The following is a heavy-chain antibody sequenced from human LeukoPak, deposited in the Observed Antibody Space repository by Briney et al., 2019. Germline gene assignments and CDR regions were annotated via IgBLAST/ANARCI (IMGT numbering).Heavy chain of an antibody. J-gene: IGHJ3*02. CDR2: INANSGGT. Sequence: ASVKVSCKASGYTFTGYYMHWVRQAPGPGLEWMGWINANSGGTNYAQKFQGRVTMTRDTSISTAYMELSRLRSDDTGVYYCASSGRGGGGYSHDAFDIWGQGTMVTVSS. V-gene: IGHV1-2*02. D-gene: IGHD3-22*01. CDR1: GYTFTGYY. CDR3: ASSGRGGGGYSHDAFDI.